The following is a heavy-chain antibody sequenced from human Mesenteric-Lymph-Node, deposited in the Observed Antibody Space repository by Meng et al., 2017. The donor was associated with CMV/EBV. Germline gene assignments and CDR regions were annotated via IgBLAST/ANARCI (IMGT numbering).Heavy chain of an antibody. CDR1: GGTFSSSP. CDR2: IFPMFGTT. V-gene: IGHV1-69*05. D-gene: IGHD3-3*01. Sequence: SVKVSCKASGGTFSSSPVSWVRQAPGQGLEWMGGIFPMFGTTNYAQELQDRVTITTDESTATAYLEVRGLKSGDTGVYYCARDKGIFGAGQLRYHFDYWGQGTLVTVSS. J-gene: IGHJ4*02. CDR3: ARDKGIFGAGQLRYHFDY.